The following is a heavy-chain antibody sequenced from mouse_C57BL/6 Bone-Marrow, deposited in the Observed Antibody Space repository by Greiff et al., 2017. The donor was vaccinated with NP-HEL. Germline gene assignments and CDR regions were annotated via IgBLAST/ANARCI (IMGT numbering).Heavy chain of an antibody. J-gene: IGHJ4*01. Sequence: EVKLQESGPGLAKPSQTLSLTCSVTGYSITSDYWNWIRKFPGNKLEYMGYISYSGSTYYIPSLKSRISITRDTSKNQYYLQLNSVTTEDTATYYCARSPLWLRRNYYAMDYWGQGTSVTVSS. CDR2: ISYSGST. V-gene: IGHV3-8*01. CDR3: ARSPLWLRRNYYAMDY. CDR1: GYSITSDY. D-gene: IGHD2-2*01.